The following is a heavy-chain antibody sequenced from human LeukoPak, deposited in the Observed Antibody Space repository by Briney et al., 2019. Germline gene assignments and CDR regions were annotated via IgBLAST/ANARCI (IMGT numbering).Heavy chain of an antibody. CDR1: GGPISSSSYY. CDR3: ARRRDTDVGYSSFDNWFDP. D-gene: IGHD6-13*01. V-gene: IGHV4-39*07. Sequence: PSEPLSLTCTVSGGPISSSSYYWGWIRQPPGKGLEWIGSIYYSGSTYYNPSLKSRVTISVDTSKNQFSLKLSSVTAADTAVYYCARRRDTDVGYSSFDNWFDPWGQGTLVTVSP. CDR2: IYYSGST. J-gene: IGHJ5*02.